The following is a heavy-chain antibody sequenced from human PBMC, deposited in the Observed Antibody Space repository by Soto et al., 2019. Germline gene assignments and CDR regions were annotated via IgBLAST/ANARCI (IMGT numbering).Heavy chain of an antibody. J-gene: IGHJ6*02. V-gene: IGHV1-18*01. CDR2: ISAYNGNT. CDR1: GYTFTSYG. D-gene: IGHD2-15*01. Sequence: QVQLVQSGAEVKKPGASVKVSCKASGYTFTSYGISWVRQAPGQGLEWMGWISAYNGNTNYAQKLQGRVTMTTDKSTRTAYMELRSLISDDTDVYYCARGETVVVAATLYYYYGMDVWGQGTTVTVSS. CDR3: ARGETVVVAATLYYYYGMDV.